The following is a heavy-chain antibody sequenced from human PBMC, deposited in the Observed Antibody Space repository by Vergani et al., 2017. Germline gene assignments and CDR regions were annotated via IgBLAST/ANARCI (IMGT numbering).Heavy chain of an antibody. CDR2: ITPFFPTG. D-gene: IGHD7-27*01. CDR1: GGTFNIYS. CDR3: ASPRTAENPPKTLYYFYGLDF. Sequence: QVHLVQSGAEVKKPGSSVKVSCKASGGTFNIYSVSWVRQAPGQGLEWMGGITPFFPTGHFAQKFQGRVTITADKSATTVYMELNNLKSEDTAVYYCASPRTAENPPKTLYYFYGLDFWGQGTTVTVSS. J-gene: IGHJ6*02. V-gene: IGHV1-69*14.